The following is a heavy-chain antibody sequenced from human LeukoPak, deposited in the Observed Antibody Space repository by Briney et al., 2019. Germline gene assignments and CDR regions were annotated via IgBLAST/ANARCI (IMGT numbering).Heavy chain of an antibody. CDR3: AREGPINGYRSSFEY. CDR2: ISYDGSNK. CDR1: GFTFSSYA. V-gene: IGHV3-30-3*01. J-gene: IGHJ4*02. Sequence: GGSLRLSCAASGFTFSSYAMHWVRQAPGKGLEWVAVISYDGSNKYYADSVKGRFTIARDNSKNTLYLQMNSLRAEDTAVYCCAREGPINGYRSSFEYWGQGTLVTVSS. D-gene: IGHD5-12*01.